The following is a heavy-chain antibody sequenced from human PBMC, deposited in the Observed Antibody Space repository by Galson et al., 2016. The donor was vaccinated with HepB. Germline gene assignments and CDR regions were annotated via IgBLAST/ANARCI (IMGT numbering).Heavy chain of an antibody. CDR2: ISYDGTNK. J-gene: IGHJ4*02. V-gene: IGHV3-30*18. CDR1: GFTFSTHG. CDR3: AKPIFHYDVLTAYDS. D-gene: IGHD3-9*01. Sequence: SLRLSCAVSGFTFSTHGMHWVRQAPGKGLEWVAFISYDGTNKYYADSVKGRFTISRDNSKNTMYLQMNSLRAEDTAVYYCAKPIFHYDVLTAYDSWGQGTLVTVSS.